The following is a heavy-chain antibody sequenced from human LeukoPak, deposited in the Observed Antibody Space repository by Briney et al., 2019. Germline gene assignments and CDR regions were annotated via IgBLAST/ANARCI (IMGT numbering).Heavy chain of an antibody. V-gene: IGHV3-48*04. D-gene: IGHD2-2*01. J-gene: IGHJ4*02. CDR1: GFTFSSYS. CDR2: ISSSGSTI. CDR3: ARDRWSSTSYNDY. Sequence: PGGSLRLSCAASGFTFSSYSMNWVRQAPGKGLEWVSYISSSGSTIYYADSVKGRFTISRDNAKNSLYLQMNSLRAEDTAVYYCARDRWSSTSYNDYWGQGTLVTVSS.